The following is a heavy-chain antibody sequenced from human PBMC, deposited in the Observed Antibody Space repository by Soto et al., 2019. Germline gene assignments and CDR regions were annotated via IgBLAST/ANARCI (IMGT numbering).Heavy chain of an antibody. CDR1: GYTFTIYY. Sequence: ASVKVSCKASGYTFTIYYMHCVLQSPLQWLEWMGIINPSGGSTSYAQKFQGRVTMTRDTSTSTVYMELSSLRSEDTAVYYCARDGRSLTSYYYYYGMDVWGQGTTVTVSS. CDR2: INPSGGST. CDR3: ARDGRSLTSYYYYYGMDV. D-gene: IGHD1-1*01. J-gene: IGHJ6*02. V-gene: IGHV1-46*01.